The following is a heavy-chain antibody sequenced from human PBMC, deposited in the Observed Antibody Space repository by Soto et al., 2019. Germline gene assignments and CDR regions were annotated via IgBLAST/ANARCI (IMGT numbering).Heavy chain of an antibody. D-gene: IGHD2-15*01. J-gene: IGHJ5*02. Sequence: PSETLSLTCTVSGGSISSYYWSWIRQPPWKGLEWIGYIYYTGTTNYNPSLKSRVTISVDTSKNQFSLKLSSVTTADTAVYYCTNLPLGDHRGIFGPWCQGPLVTVSS. CDR1: GGSISSYY. CDR3: TNLPLGDHRGIFGP. CDR2: IYYTGTT. V-gene: IGHV4-59*01.